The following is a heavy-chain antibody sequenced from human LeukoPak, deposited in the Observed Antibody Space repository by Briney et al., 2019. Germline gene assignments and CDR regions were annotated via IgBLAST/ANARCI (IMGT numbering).Heavy chain of an antibody. CDR3: AKEYSNAAGTLDY. CDR2: IWYDLSNK. D-gene: IGHD6-13*01. V-gene: IGHV3-33*06. J-gene: IGHJ4*02. Sequence: GGSLRLSCAASGFTFSSYGMHWVRQAPGKGLEWVAIIWYDLSNKYYADSVKGRFTISRDNSKNTLYLQMNSLRAEDTAVYYCAKEYSNAAGTLDYWGQGTLVTVSS. CDR1: GFTFSSYG.